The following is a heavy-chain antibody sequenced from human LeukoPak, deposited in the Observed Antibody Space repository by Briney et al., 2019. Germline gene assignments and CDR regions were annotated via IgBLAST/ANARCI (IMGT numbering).Heavy chain of an antibody. CDR1: GYSFTSYW. J-gene: IGHJ4*02. Sequence: PGESLKIFCKGSGYSFTSYWIGWVRQMPGKGLEWMGIIYPGDSDTRYSPSFQGQVTISADKSISTAYLQWSSLKASDTAMYYCARTTPTVVTETASFDYWGQGTLVTVSS. CDR3: ARTTPTVVTETASFDY. V-gene: IGHV5-51*01. D-gene: IGHD4-23*01. CDR2: IYPGDSDT.